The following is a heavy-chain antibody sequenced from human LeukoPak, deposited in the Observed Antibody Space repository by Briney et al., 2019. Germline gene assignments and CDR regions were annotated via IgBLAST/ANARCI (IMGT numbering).Heavy chain of an antibody. V-gene: IGHV3-7*01. CDR3: ATYSSSNGREFQY. J-gene: IGHJ1*01. D-gene: IGHD2-2*01. CDR1: GFTFSNYW. CDR2: IQQHGSET. Sequence: GGSPRLSCEGSGFTFSNYWMSWVRQAPGKGLEWVANIQQHGSETYYGDSVKGRFTISRDNAKNSLYLQMNSLRAEDTAVYYCATYSSSNGREFQYWGQGTLVTVSS.